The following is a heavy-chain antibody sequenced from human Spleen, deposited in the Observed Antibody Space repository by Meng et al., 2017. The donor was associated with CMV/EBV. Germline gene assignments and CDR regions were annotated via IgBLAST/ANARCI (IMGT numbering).Heavy chain of an antibody. V-gene: IGHV4-34*01. J-gene: IGHJ4*02. Sequence: QVQPQQWGPGLLKPSETLSLTCAVYGGSFSGYYWSWIRQPPGKGLEWIGEINHSGSTNYNPSLKSRVTISVDTSKNQFSLKLSSVTAADTAVYYCARDGGPDTAMDYFDYWGQGTLVTVSS. D-gene: IGHD5-18*01. CDR3: ARDGGPDTAMDYFDY. CDR2: INHSGST. CDR1: GGSFSGYY.